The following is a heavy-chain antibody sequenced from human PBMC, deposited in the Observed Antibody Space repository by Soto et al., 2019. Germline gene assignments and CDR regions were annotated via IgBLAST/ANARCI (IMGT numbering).Heavy chain of an antibody. Sequence: GGSLRLSCAASGFTFDDYGMSWVRQAPGKGLEWVSGINWNGGSTGYADSVKGRFTISRDNAKNSLYLQMNSLRAEDTGLYYCVRGGTTYYYDSGGYYTLDYWGKGTRATVSP. J-gene: IGHJ4*02. CDR1: GFTFDDYG. CDR3: VRGGTTYYYDSGGYYTLDY. V-gene: IGHV3-20*04. CDR2: INWNGGST. D-gene: IGHD3-22*01.